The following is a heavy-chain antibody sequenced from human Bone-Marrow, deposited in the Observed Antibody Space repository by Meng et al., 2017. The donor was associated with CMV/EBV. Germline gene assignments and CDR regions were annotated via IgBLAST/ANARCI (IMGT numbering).Heavy chain of an antibody. Sequence: GSLRLSCTVSGGSISSYYWSWIRQPPGKGLEWIGYIYYSGSTNYNPSLKRRVTISVDTSKNQFSLKLSSVTAADTAVYYCARVGAHYYYYGMDVWGQGTTVTVSS. CDR2: IYYSGST. J-gene: IGHJ6*02. CDR3: ARVGAHYYYYGMDV. V-gene: IGHV4-59*01. D-gene: IGHD1-26*01. CDR1: GGSISSYY.